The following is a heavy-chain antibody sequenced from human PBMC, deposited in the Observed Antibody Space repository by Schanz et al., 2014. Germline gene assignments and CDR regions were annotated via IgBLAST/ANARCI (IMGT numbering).Heavy chain of an antibody. J-gene: IGHJ6*02. D-gene: IGHD6-13*01. CDR2: IWCDGSNK. CDR3: ARGRRRIATPSTPSVRNYYCDAMDV. V-gene: IGHV3-33*01. CDR1: GFIFSSYG. Sequence: QVQLVESGGGVVQPGRSLRLSCAASGFIFSSYGLHWVRQAPGKGLEWVAFIWCDGSNKYYADSVKGRFTITRDNSKNTRYLQMNSRRGEDASVYCCARGRRRIATPSTPSVRNYYCDAMDVWGQGTTVSVSS.